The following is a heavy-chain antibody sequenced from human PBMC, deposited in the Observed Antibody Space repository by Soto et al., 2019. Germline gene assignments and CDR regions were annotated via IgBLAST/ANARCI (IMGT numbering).Heavy chain of an antibody. Sequence: GGSLSLSCAASVFTFSSYAMSWVRQAPGKGLEWVSAISGSGGSTYYADSVKGRFTISRDNSKNTLYLQMNSLRAEDTAVYYCAKESPRYDFWSGYYMEFDCWGQGTLVTVSS. CDR1: VFTFSSYA. CDR3: AKESPRYDFWSGYYMEFDC. J-gene: IGHJ4*02. V-gene: IGHV3-23*01. CDR2: ISGSGGST. D-gene: IGHD3-3*01.